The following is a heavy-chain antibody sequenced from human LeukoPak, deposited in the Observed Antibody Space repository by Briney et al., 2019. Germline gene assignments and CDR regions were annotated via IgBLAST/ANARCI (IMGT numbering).Heavy chain of an antibody. CDR1: GFTFSSYA. CDR3: AKAFCSSTSCQNDWGGLDYYYGMDV. Sequence: GGSLRLSCAASGFTFSSYAMSWVRQAPGKGLKWASAISGSGGSTYYADSVKGRFTISRDNSKNTLYLQMNSLRAEDTAVYYCAKAFCSSTSCQNDWGGLDYYYGMDVWGRGTTVTVSS. V-gene: IGHV3-23*01. J-gene: IGHJ6*02. CDR2: ISGSGGST. D-gene: IGHD2-2*01.